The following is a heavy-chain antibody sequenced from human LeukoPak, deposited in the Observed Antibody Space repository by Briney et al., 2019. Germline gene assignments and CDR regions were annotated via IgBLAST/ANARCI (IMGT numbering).Heavy chain of an antibody. CDR1: GFTFSSYEM. Sequence: GSLRLSCAASGFTFSSYEMNWVRQPPGKGLEWIGEIYHSGSTNYNPSLKSRVTISVDKSKNQFSLKLSSVTAADTAVYYCARDKVGPFDYWGQGTLVTVSS. V-gene: IGHV4-4*02. J-gene: IGHJ4*02. CDR3: ARDKVGPFDY. CDR2: IYHSGST.